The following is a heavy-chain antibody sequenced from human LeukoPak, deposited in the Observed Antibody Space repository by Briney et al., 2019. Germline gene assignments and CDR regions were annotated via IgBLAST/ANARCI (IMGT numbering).Heavy chain of an antibody. D-gene: IGHD2-2*01. CDR3: ARVLRDIVVVPAVSSSDY. J-gene: IGHJ4*02. CDR2: ISSSSSTI. Sequence: GGSLRLSCAASGFTFSSYSMNWVRQAPGKGLEWVSYISSSSSTIYYADSAKGRFTISRDNAKNSLYLQMNSLRAEDTAVYYCARVLRDIVVVPAVSSSDYWGQGTLVTVSS. V-gene: IGHV3-48*01. CDR1: GFTFSSYS.